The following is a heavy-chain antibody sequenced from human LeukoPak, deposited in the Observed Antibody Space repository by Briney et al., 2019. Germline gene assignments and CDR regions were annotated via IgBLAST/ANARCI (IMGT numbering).Heavy chain of an antibody. CDR1: GYTFTSYG. V-gene: IGHV1-2*02. CDR2: INPNSGGT. J-gene: IGHJ4*02. Sequence: ASVKVSCKASGYTFTSYGISWVRQAPGQRLEWMGWINPNSGGTNYAQKFQGRVTMTRDTSISTAYMELSRLRSDDTAVYYCARDPDSSGWYGLFDYWGQGTLVTVSS. D-gene: IGHD6-19*01. CDR3: ARDPDSSGWYGLFDY.